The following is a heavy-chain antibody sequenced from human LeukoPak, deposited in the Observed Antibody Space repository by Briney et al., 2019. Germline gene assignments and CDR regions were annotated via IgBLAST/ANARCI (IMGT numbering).Heavy chain of an antibody. CDR2: ISSSGSTI. CDR3: AREDCSGGSCYPDYYYYYGMDV. D-gene: IGHD2-15*01. V-gene: IGHV3-48*03. CDR1: GFTFSSYE. Sequence: GGSLRLSCAASGFTFSSYEMNWVRQAPGKGLEWVSYISSSGSTIYYADSVKGRLTISRDNAKNSLYLQMNSLRAEDTAVYYCAREDCSGGSCYPDYYYYYGMDVWGKGTTVTVSS. J-gene: IGHJ6*04.